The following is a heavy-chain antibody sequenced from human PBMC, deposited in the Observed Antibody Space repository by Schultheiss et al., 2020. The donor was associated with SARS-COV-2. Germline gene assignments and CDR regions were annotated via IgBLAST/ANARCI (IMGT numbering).Heavy chain of an antibody. V-gene: IGHV4-39*01. CDR3: ARHYSGYSSGWYAFDY. CDR1: GGSISSTSYY. Sequence: SETLSLTCSVSGGSISSTSYYWGWIRQPPGKGLEWIGNIYYSGSTYYNPSLKSRVTISVDTSKNQFSLKLSSVTAADTAVYYCARHYSGYSSGWYAFDYWGQGTLVTVSS. D-gene: IGHD6-19*01. CDR2: IYYSGST. J-gene: IGHJ4*02.